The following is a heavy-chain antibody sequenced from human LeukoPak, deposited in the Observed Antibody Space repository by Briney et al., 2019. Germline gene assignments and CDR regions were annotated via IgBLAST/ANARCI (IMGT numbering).Heavy chain of an antibody. CDR2: ISYEGSNK. J-gene: IGHJ4*02. Sequence: SCKASGGTFSSYAMHWVRQAPGKGREGVAVISYEGSNKYYADSVKGRFTISKDTSKNTLYLQMNSMRAEDTAVYYCARQSQTSRFDYWGQGTLVTVSS. CDR1: GGTFSSYA. D-gene: IGHD2-2*01. CDR3: ARQSQTSRFDY. V-gene: IGHV3-30*04.